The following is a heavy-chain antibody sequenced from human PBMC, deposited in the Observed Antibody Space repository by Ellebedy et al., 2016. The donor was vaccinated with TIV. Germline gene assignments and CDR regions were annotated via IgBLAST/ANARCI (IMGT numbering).Heavy chain of an antibody. CDR1: GFTFSSYT. J-gene: IGHJ4*02. CDR2: ISSNSDFV. Sequence: GGSLRLSCAASGFTFSSYTVNWVRQAPGKGLEWVSCISSNSDFVYYADSVKGRFTITRDNAKNTLYLQMNSLRPEDTAVYFCARERLSLEAAFDYWGQGTPVTVSS. V-gene: IGHV3-21*06. CDR3: ARERLSLEAAFDY. D-gene: IGHD6-13*01.